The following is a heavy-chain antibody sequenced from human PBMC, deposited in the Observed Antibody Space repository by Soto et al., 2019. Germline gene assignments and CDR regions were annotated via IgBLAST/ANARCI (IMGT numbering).Heavy chain of an antibody. J-gene: IGHJ6*03. CDR2: VIPLLDAS. CDR1: GATFNDYT. V-gene: IGHV1-69*08. Sequence: QVQLVQSGAEVKKPGSSVRISCAASGATFNDYTFTWVRRAPGQGLEWMGRVIPLLDASNYAEKFQDRVTITADRSTSTVYMELSGLKSEDSAIYYCASGKSQMTQDRMGFYYYMDVWGKGTTVTVSS. D-gene: IGHD2-15*01. CDR3: ASGKSQMTQDRMGFYYYMDV.